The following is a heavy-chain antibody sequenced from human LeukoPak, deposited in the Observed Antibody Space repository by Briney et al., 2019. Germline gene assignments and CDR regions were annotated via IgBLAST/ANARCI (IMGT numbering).Heavy chain of an antibody. CDR2: IGTACDT. CDR1: GFTFSSYD. D-gene: IGHD3-22*01. Sequence: PGGSLRLSCAASGFTFSSYDMHWVRQATGKGLEWVSAIGTACDTYYPGSVKGRFTISRENAKNSLYLQMNSLRAGDTAVYYCARGYYYDSSGHYYYYGMDVWGQGTTVTVSS. CDR3: ARGYYYDSSGHYYYYGMDV. J-gene: IGHJ6*02. V-gene: IGHV3-13*01.